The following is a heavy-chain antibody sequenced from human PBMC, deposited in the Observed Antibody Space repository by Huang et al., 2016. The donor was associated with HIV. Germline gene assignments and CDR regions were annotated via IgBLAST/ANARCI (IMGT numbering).Heavy chain of an antibody. J-gene: IGHJ3*02. CDR2: INHSGST. CDR1: GGSFRGYY. CDR3: ARERMMSWLDDHDAFDI. V-gene: IGHV4-34*01. D-gene: IGHD1-1*01. Sequence: QVQLQQWGAGLLKPSETLSLTCAVYGGSFRGYYWSWIRQSPGKGLEWIGEINHSGSTNHNPSLKSRLTISVDTSKNQFALELSSVTAAETAVYYCARERMMSWLDDHDAFDIWGQGTMVTVSS.